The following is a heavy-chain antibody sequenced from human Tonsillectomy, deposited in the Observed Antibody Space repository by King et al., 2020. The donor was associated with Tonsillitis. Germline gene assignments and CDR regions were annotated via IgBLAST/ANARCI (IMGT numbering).Heavy chain of an antibody. D-gene: IGHD5-18*01. CDR3: AKDSGYSYGMTVY. J-gene: IGHJ4*02. CDR1: GFTFSSYA. Sequence: EVQLVESGGGLVQPGGSLRLSCAASGFTFSSYAMSWVRQAPGKGLEWVSVISGSGGSTYYADSVKGRFTISRGNSKNTLYLQMNSLRDEDTAVYFCAKDSGYSYGMTVYWGQGTLVTVSS. CDR2: ISGSGGST. V-gene: IGHV3-23*04.